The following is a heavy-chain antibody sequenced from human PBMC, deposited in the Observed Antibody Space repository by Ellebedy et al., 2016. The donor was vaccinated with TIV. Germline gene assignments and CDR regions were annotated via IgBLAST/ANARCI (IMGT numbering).Heavy chain of an antibody. V-gene: IGHV3-48*04. D-gene: IGHD1-26*01. CDR2: ISTSSSST. CDR1: GFTFSTYA. Sequence: GESLKISCAASGFTFSTYAMNWVRQAPGKGLEWVSYISTSSSSTHYVDSVKGRFTISRDNAKNSLYLEMNSLRAEDTAVYYCARGGSYPFWGLGTLVTVSS. CDR3: ARGGSYPF. J-gene: IGHJ4*02.